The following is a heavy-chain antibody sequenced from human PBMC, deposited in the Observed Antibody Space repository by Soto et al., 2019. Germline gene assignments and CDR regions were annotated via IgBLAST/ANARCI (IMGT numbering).Heavy chain of an antibody. CDR2: VRSKANNYAT. CDR1: GFTSSGSA. Sequence: GGSLRLSCAASGFTSSGSAMHWVRQASGKGLEWVGRVRSKANNYATAYGASVNGRFTISRDDSKSTAYLQMNSLKTEDTAVYYCTRHSAPTALEDWGQGTLVTVSS. CDR3: TRHSAPTALED. V-gene: IGHV3-73*01. D-gene: IGHD5-18*01. J-gene: IGHJ4*02.